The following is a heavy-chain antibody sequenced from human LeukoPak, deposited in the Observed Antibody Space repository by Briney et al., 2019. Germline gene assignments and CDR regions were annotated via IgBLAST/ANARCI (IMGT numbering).Heavy chain of an antibody. Sequence: GGSLRLSCAASGFTFSDYYMSWIRQAPGKGLEWVSYITSSAPTIYYADSVKGRFTISRDNAKNSLYLQMNSLRAEDTAVYYCARGGYCSSTSCFPRDAFDIWGQGTMVTVSS. CDR3: ARGGYCSSTSCFPRDAFDI. V-gene: IGHV3-11*01. CDR2: ITSSAPTI. J-gene: IGHJ3*02. CDR1: GFTFSDYY. D-gene: IGHD2-2*01.